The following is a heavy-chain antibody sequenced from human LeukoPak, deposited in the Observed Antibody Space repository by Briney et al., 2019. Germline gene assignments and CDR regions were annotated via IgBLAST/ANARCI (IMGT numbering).Heavy chain of an antibody. V-gene: IGHV3-23*01. CDR1: GFTFSSYA. CDR3: ARRIAAAAAPYYFDY. CDR2: ISGSGDST. D-gene: IGHD6-13*01. J-gene: IGHJ4*02. Sequence: PGGSLRLSCAASGFTFSSYAMSWVRQAPGKGLEWVSAISGSGDSTYYGDSVKGRFTISRDNSKNTLYLQMNSLRAEDTAVYYCARRIAAAAAPYYFDYWGQGTLVTVSS.